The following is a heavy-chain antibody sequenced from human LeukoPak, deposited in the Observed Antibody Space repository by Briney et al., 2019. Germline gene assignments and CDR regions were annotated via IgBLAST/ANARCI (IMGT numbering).Heavy chain of an antibody. V-gene: IGHV1-2*02. Sequence: GASVKVSCKASGYTFTGYYMHWVRQAPGQGLEWMGWINPNSGGTNYAQKFQGRVTMTRDTSISTAYMELSRLRSDDTAVYYCARDRAIRVAGSFNHWGQGTLVTVSS. D-gene: IGHD6-19*01. J-gene: IGHJ4*02. CDR3: ARDRAIRVAGSFNH. CDR2: INPNSGGT. CDR1: GYTFTGYY.